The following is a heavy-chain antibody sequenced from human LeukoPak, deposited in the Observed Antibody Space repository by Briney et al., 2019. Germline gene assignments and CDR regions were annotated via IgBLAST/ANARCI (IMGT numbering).Heavy chain of an antibody. J-gene: IGHJ4*02. Sequence: GGSLRLSCAASGFTFSSYAMSWVRQAPGKGLEWVSAISASGGNTYYADSVKGRSTISRDNSKNTLYLQMNSLRAEDTAVYYCAKGPLAGRKAAFDYWGQGTLVTVSS. D-gene: IGHD6-19*01. CDR3: AKGPLAGRKAAFDY. CDR1: GFTFSSYA. CDR2: ISASGGNT. V-gene: IGHV3-23*01.